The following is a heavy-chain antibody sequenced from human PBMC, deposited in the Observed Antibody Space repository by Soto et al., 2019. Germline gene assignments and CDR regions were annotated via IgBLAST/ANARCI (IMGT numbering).Heavy chain of an antibody. V-gene: IGHV4-61*01. J-gene: IGHJ4*02. Sequence: QVQLQESCPGLVKPSETLSLTCTVSGGSFKSGSYSWSWIRQPPGKGLEWLGYVYHTGRTRYNPSPKSRVSISMDTSKNQFSLNLDSVTAADTAVYFSARDFAYFASWGQGTLVTVSS. CDR3: ARDFAYFAS. D-gene: IGHD3-3*01. CDR1: GGSFKSGSYS. CDR2: VYHTGRT.